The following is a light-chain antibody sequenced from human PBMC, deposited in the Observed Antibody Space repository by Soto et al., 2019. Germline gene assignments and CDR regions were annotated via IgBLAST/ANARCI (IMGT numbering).Light chain of an antibody. V-gene: IGKV3-15*01. CDR1: QSVSTN. CDR3: QQYNNWPLFT. CDR2: FAS. Sequence: EIVMTQSPATLSVSPGERATLSCRASQSVSTNLAWYQQKPGQTPRLLIYFASTRANGIPARFSGSGSGTEFTLTISSLQSEDFAVYYCQQYNNWPLFTFGPGTKVDIK. J-gene: IGKJ3*01.